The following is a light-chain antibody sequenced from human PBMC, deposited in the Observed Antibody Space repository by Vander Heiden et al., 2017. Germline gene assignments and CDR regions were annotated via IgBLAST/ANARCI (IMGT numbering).Light chain of an antibody. Sequence: EIVLTQSPATLSLSPGERATLSCRASQSVSSSYLAWYQQKPGQAPRLLIYGASSRATGIPDRFSGSGSGTDFTLTISRLEPEDFAVYYCQQYGSSPLTFGRGTKVEIK. CDR3: QQYGSSPLT. CDR2: GAS. CDR1: QSVSSSY. V-gene: IGKV3-20*01. J-gene: IGKJ1*01.